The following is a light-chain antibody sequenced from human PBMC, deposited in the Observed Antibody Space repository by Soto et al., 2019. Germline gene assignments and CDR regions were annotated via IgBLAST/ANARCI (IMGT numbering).Light chain of an antibody. V-gene: IGKV3-15*01. Sequence: EIVMTQSLATLSVSPGERATLSCRASQSASSTVAWYQQKPGQAPRLLIFGASNRATRIPTRFSGTGSGTEFTLTISSLQSEDFAVYYCQYYNNWPPSWTFGQGTKVDIK. CDR2: GAS. J-gene: IGKJ1*01. CDR1: QSASST. CDR3: QYYNNWPPSWT.